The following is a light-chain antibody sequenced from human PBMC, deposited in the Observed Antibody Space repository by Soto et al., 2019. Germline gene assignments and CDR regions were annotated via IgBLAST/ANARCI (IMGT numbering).Light chain of an antibody. J-gene: IGLJ1*01. CDR1: SRDVGGYNY. CDR3: SSYTSSRTDV. CDR2: EVS. Sequence: QSALTQPASVSGSPGQSITISCTGTSRDVGGYNYVSWYQQHPGKAPKLMIYEVSNRPSGVSNRFSGSKSGNTASLTISGLQAEDEADYYCSSYTSSRTDVFGTGTKVTVL. V-gene: IGLV2-14*01.